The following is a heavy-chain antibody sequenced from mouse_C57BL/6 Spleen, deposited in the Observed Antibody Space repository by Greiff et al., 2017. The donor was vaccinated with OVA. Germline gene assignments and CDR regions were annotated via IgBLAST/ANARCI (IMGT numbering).Heavy chain of an antibody. D-gene: IGHD2-3*01. CDR3: ARAGIYDGYDY. CDR1: GYTFTSYW. J-gene: IGHJ2*01. CDR2: IDPSDSYT. Sequence: QVQLQQPGAELVRPGTSVKLSCKASGYTFTSYWMHWVKQRPGQGLEWIGVIDPSDSYTNYNQKFKGKATLTVDTSSSTAYMQLSSLTSEDSAVYYCARAGIYDGYDYWGQGTTLTVSS. V-gene: IGHV1-59*01.